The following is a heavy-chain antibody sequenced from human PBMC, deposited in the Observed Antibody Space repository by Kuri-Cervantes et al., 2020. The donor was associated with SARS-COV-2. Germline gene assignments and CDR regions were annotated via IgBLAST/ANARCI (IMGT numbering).Heavy chain of an antibody. D-gene: IGHD3-22*01. V-gene: IGHV1-2*02. Sequence: ASVKVSCKASGYTFTGYYMHWVRQAPGQGLEWMGWINPNSGGTNYAQKFQGRVTMTRDTSISTAYMELSRLRSDDTAVYYCATPSYYDSSGSYDAFDIWGQGAMVTV. CDR3: ATPSYYDSSGSYDAFDI. CDR2: INPNSGGT. CDR1: GYTFTGYY. J-gene: IGHJ3*02.